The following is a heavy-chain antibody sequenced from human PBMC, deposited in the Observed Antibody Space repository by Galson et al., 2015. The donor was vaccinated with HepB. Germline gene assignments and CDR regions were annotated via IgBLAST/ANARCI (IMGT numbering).Heavy chain of an antibody. CDR2: ITGSSDYV. CDR3: ARSSGYSHGPFDY. Sequence: SLRLSCAATGFTFKTYTMNWVRQDPGKGLEWVSSITGSSDYVYQADLVKGRFTISRDNAKNSLYLHMNSLRAEDTAVYYCARSSGYSHGPFDYWGQGTLVIVSS. CDR1: GFTFKTYT. J-gene: IGHJ4*02. D-gene: IGHD5-18*01. V-gene: IGHV3-21*01.